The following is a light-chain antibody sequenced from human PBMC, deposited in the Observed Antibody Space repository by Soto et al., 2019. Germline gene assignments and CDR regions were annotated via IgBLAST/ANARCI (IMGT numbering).Light chain of an antibody. V-gene: IGKV3-20*01. CDR1: QSVRSSY. Sequence: EIVLTQSPGTLSLSPGERATLSCRASQSVRSSYLAWYQQKPGQAPRLLIYGASSRATGIPDRFSGSGSGTDVTLTISRLEPEDFAVYYCPQYGSSPPITFGPGTKVDIK. J-gene: IGKJ3*01. CDR3: PQYGSSPPIT. CDR2: GAS.